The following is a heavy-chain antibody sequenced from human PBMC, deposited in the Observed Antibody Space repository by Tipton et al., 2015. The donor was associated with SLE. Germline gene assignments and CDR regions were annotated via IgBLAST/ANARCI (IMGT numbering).Heavy chain of an antibody. J-gene: IGHJ4*02. D-gene: IGHD6-19*01. CDR3: ARAGGVAVAGTPFGY. V-gene: IGHV1-2*02. Sequence: QLMQSGAEVKKPGASVKVSCKASGYTFNSYGISWVRQAPGQGLEWMGWINPNSGGTNYAQKFQGRVTMTRDTSISTAYMELSSLRSEDTAVYYCARAGGVAVAGTPFGYWGQGTLVTVSS. CDR1: GYTFNSYG. CDR2: INPNSGGT.